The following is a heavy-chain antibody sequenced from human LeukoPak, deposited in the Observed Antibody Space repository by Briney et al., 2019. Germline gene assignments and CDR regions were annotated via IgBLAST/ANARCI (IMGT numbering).Heavy chain of an antibody. CDR3: APLHDYGDFRGDD. D-gene: IGHD4-17*01. Sequence: PSETLSLTCTVSGGSISSSSYYWGWIRQPPGKGLEWIGSIYYSGSTYYNPSLKSRVTISVDTSKNQFSLKLSSVTAADTAVYYCAPLHDYGDFRGDDWGQGTLVTVSS. CDR1: GGSISSSSYY. CDR2: IYYSGST. J-gene: IGHJ4*02. V-gene: IGHV4-39*01.